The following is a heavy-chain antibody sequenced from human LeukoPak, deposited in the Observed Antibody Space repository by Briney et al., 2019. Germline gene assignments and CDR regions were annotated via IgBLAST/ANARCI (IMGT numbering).Heavy chain of an antibody. V-gene: IGHV3-11*06. CDR1: GFTFSDYY. Sequence: GGSLRLSCAASGFTFSDYYMSWIRQAPGKGLEWVSSISSSSSYIYYADSVKGRFTISRDNAKNSLYLQMNSLRAEDTAVYYCARDGYSSSWFGSNWFDPWGQGTLVTVSS. J-gene: IGHJ5*02. CDR2: ISSSSSYI. D-gene: IGHD6-13*01. CDR3: ARDGYSSSWFGSNWFDP.